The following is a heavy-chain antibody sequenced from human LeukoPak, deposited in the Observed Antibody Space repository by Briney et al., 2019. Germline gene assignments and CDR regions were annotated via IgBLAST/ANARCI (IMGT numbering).Heavy chain of an antibody. V-gene: IGHV3-23*01. CDR1: GFTFSNYA. CDR3: AKTGSSWYLYFDL. Sequence: GGPLRLSCAASGFTFSNYAMSWVRRAPGKGLEWVSGIIGNVAGTYYAHSVKGRFTISRDNSKNTLYLQMNSLRVEDTAVYYCAKTGSSWYLYFDLWGRGTLVTDPS. CDR2: IIGNVAGT. D-gene: IGHD6-13*01. J-gene: IGHJ2*01.